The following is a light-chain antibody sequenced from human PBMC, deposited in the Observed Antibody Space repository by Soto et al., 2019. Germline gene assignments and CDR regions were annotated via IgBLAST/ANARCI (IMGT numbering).Light chain of an antibody. J-gene: IGKJ1*01. V-gene: IGKV3-20*01. CDR1: QSLRSS. Sequence: VMTQSPATLSVSPGERATLSCRASQSLRSSLAWYQQKPGQAPRLLIYGASNRATGIPDRFSGSGTGTDFTLTISRLEPEDFAVYYCQQYGSSGTFGQGTKVDI. CDR2: GAS. CDR3: QQYGSSGT.